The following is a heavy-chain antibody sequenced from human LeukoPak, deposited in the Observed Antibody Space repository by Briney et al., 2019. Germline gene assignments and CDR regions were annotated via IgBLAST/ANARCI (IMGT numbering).Heavy chain of an antibody. Sequence: SETLSLTCAVYGGSFSGYYWSWIRQPPGKGLEWIGEINHSGSTNYNPSLKSRVTISVDTSKNQFSLKLSSVTAADTAVYYCARKEQSYGDFDYWGQGTPVTVSS. D-gene: IGHD4-17*01. V-gene: IGHV4-34*01. CDR1: GGSFSGYY. J-gene: IGHJ4*02. CDR3: ARKEQSYGDFDY. CDR2: INHSGST.